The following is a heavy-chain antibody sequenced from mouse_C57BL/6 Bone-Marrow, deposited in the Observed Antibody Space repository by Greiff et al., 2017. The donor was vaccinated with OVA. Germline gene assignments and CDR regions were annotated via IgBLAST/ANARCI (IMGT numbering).Heavy chain of an antibody. CDR3: ARRYGSSYGFAY. V-gene: IGHV5-12*01. CDR1: GFTFSDYY. CDR2: ISNGGGST. J-gene: IGHJ3*01. D-gene: IGHD1-1*01. Sequence: EVKVVESGGGLVQPGGSLKLSCAASGFTFSDYYMYLVRQTPEKRLEWVAYISNGGGSTYYPDTVKGRFTISRDNAKNTLYLQMSRLKSEDTAMYYGARRYGSSYGFAYWGQGSLVTVSA.